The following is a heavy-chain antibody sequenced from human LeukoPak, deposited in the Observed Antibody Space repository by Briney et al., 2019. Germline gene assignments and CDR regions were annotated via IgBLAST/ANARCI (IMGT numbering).Heavy chain of an antibody. D-gene: IGHD6-6*01. Sequence: HGEPLGISCKSSGYSFTSYWIGWVRQMPEKGLEWMGIIYPRDSDIRYSPSFQGQVTISGDKSISTAYLQWSSLKASDTAMYYCARRQLDGEAFDIWGQGTMVTVSS. CDR2: IYPRDSDI. CDR3: ARRQLDGEAFDI. V-gene: IGHV5-51*01. J-gene: IGHJ3*02. CDR1: GYSFTSYW.